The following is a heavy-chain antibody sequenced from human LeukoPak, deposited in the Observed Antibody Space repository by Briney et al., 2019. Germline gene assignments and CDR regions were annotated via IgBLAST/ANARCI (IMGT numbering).Heavy chain of an antibody. D-gene: IGHD6-19*01. Sequence: GGSLRLSCAASGFTVSAYAMAWVRQAPGKGLEWVSTIYDDNTYYADSVKGRFAISTDNSKNTLYLQMNSLRADDTAVYYCASQWLATYYFDCWGQGTLVTVSS. V-gene: IGHV3-23*01. CDR3: ASQWLATYYFDC. CDR2: IYDDNT. CDR1: GFTVSAYA. J-gene: IGHJ4*02.